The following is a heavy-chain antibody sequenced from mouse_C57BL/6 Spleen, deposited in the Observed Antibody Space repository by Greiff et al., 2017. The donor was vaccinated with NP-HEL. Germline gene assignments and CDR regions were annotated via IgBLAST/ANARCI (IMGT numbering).Heavy chain of an antibody. V-gene: IGHV1-31*01. CDR3: AKGAIANLYFDY. CDR1: GYSFTGYY. CDR2: IYPYNGVS. J-gene: IGHJ2*01. D-gene: IGHD6-1*01. Sequence: EVQGVESGPELVKPGASVKISCKASGYSFTGYYMHWVKQSHGNILDWIGYIYPYNGVSSYNQKFKGKATLTVDKSSSTAYMELRSLTSEDSAVYYCAKGAIANLYFDYWGQGTTRTVSS.